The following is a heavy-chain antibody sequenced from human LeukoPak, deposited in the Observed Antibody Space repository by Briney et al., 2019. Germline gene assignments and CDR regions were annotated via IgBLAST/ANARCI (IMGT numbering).Heavy chain of an antibody. V-gene: IGHV4-4*07. D-gene: IGHD2-15*01. Sequence: SSETLSLTCNVSGGSISNYYWSWIRQPAGKGLESIGHISTSGSTNYNPSLKSRVTISVDTSKNQFSLKLSSVTAADTAVYYCARHSRYCSGGSCMNWFDPWGQGTLVTVSS. CDR1: GGSISNYY. J-gene: IGHJ5*02. CDR3: ARHSRYCSGGSCMNWFDP. CDR2: ISTSGST.